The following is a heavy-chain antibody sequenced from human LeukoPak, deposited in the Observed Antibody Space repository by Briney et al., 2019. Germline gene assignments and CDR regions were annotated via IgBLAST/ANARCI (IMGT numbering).Heavy chain of an antibody. CDR3: AKDVAHIAVTGTDWFDP. Sequence: GGSLRLSCAASGFTFSSYWMHWVRQAPGKGLEWVSGMSGSGGTTYYADSVKGRFTISRDNSKNTLYLQMNSLRDEDTAIYYCAKDVAHIAVTGTDWFDPWGQGTLVTVSS. V-gene: IGHV3-23*01. CDR1: GFTFSSYW. D-gene: IGHD6-19*01. J-gene: IGHJ5*02. CDR2: MSGSGGTT.